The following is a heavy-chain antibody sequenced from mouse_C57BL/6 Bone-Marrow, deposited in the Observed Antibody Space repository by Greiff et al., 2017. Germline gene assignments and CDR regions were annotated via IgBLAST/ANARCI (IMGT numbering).Heavy chain of an antibody. CDR1: GYAFSSSW. CDR3: ASYYYGSSNPFDY. CDR2: IYPGDGDT. Sequence: VNLVESGPELVKPGASVKISCKASGYAFSSSWMNWVKQRPGKGLEWIGRIYPGDGDTNYNGKFKGKATLTADKSSSTAYMQLSSLTSEDSAVYFCASYYYGSSNPFDYWGQGTTLTVSS. V-gene: IGHV1-82*01. D-gene: IGHD1-1*01. J-gene: IGHJ2*01.